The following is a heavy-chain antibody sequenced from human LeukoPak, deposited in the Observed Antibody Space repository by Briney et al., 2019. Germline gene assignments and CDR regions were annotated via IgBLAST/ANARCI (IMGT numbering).Heavy chain of an antibody. J-gene: IGHJ4*02. Sequence: GGSLRLSCAASGFTFSSYGMHWVRQAPGKGLEWVAVIWYDGSNKYYADSVKGRFTISRDNSKNTLYLQMNSLRAEDTAVCYCAREIPLPVGGSDYYFDYWGQGTLVTVSS. V-gene: IGHV3-33*01. CDR1: GFTFSSYG. CDR2: IWYDGSNK. D-gene: IGHD2-15*01. CDR3: AREIPLPVGGSDYYFDY.